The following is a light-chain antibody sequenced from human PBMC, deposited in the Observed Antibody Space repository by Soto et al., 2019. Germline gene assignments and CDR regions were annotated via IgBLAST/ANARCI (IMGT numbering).Light chain of an antibody. CDR3: KQRSNWPPIT. J-gene: IGKJ5*01. Sequence: EIVLTQSPVTLSLSQGERATLSCRASQSVSSSYLAWYQQKPGQAPRLLIYDASNRATGIPARFSGSGSGTDFTLTISSLEPEDFAVYYCKQRSNWPPITFGQGTRLEIK. CDR2: DAS. CDR1: QSVSSSY. V-gene: IGKV3D-20*02.